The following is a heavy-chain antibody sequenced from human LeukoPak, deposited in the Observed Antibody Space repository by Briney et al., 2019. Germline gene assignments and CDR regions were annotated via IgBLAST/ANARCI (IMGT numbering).Heavy chain of an antibody. J-gene: IGHJ4*02. V-gene: IGHV1-2*02. CDR2: INPNSGGT. CDR3: ASLDGYEMATITSLYYFDY. CDR1: GYTFTGYY. D-gene: IGHD5-24*01. Sequence: GASVKVSCKASGYTFTGYYMHWVRQAPGQGLEWMGWINPNSGGTNYAQKFQGRVTMTRDTSISTAYMELSRLRSDDTAVYYCASLDGYEMATITSLYYFDYWGQGTPVTVSS.